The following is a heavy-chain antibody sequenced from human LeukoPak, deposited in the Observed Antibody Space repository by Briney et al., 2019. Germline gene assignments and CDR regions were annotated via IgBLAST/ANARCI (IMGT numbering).Heavy chain of an antibody. Sequence: GGSLRLSCAASGFTFSSYAMSWVHQAPGKGLVWVSRINSDGSTTSYADSVKGRFTISRDNAKNSLYLQMNSLRAEDTAVYYCATPVLDPIGFDYWGQGTLVTVSS. D-gene: IGHD3/OR15-3a*01. J-gene: IGHJ4*02. V-gene: IGHV3-74*01. CDR1: GFTFSSYA. CDR3: ATPVLDPIGFDY. CDR2: INSDGSTT.